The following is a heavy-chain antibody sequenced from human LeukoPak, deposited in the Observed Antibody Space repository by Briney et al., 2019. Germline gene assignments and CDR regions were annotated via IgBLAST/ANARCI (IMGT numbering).Heavy chain of an antibody. CDR2: IYTSGST. V-gene: IGHV4-4*07. CDR3: ASSYSSSYNVGDY. D-gene: IGHD6-13*01. J-gene: IGHJ4*02. Sequence: SETLSLTCTVSGGSFSSYYWSWIRQPAGKGLEWIGRIYTSGSTNYNPSLKSRVTISVDTSKNQFSLKLSSVTAADTAVYYCASSYSSSYNVGDYWGQGTLVTVSS. CDR1: GGSFSSYY.